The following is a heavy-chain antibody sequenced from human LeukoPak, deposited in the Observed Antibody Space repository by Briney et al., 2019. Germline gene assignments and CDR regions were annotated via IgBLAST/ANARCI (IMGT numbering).Heavy chain of an antibody. D-gene: IGHD6-13*01. V-gene: IGHV4-34*01. CDR2: INHSGST. CDR3: ARGLWYSSSFPH. J-gene: IGHJ4*02. CDR1: GGSFSGYY. Sequence: PSETLSLTCAVYGGSFSGYYWSWIRQPPGKGLEWIGEINHSGSTNYNPSLKSRVTISVDTSKNQFSLKLSSVTAADTAVYYCARGLWYSSSFPHWGQGTLVTVSS.